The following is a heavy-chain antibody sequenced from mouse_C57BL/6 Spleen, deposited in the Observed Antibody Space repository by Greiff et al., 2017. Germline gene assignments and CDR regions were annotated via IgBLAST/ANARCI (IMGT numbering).Heavy chain of an antibody. D-gene: IGHD2-1*01. J-gene: IGHJ2*01. CDR1: GYAFTNYL. Sequence: QVQLQQSGAELVRPGTSVKVSCKASGYAFTNYLIEWVKQRPGQGLEWIGVINPGSGGTNYNEKFKGKATLTADKSSSTAYMQLSSLTSEDSAVYFCARPGSYGNYEDYFDYWGQGTTLTVSS. CDR2: INPGSGGT. CDR3: ARPGSYGNYEDYFDY. V-gene: IGHV1-54*01.